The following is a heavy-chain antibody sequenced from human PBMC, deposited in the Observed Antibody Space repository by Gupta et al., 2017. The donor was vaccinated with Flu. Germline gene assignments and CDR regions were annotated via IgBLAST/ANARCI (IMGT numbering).Heavy chain of an antibody. CDR1: SYSISSDYY. CDR2: IYHSGTT. D-gene: IGHD3-16*01. J-gene: IGHJ4*02. V-gene: IGHV4-38-2*01. CDR3: ARGRSESVWGSSLSYFDY. Sequence: QVHLQESGPGLVKPSETVSLTCAVSSYSISSDYYWGWIRQPPGKGLEWIGSIYHSGTTYYNPSLKSRVTISVDTSKNQFSLKLSSVTAADTAVYYCARGRSESVWGSSLSYFDYWGQGALVTVSS.